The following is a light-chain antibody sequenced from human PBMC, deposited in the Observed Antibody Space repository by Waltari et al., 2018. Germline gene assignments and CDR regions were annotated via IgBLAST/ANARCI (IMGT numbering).Light chain of an antibody. CDR2: GND. J-gene: IGLJ2*01. Sequence: QSVLTQPPSVSAAPGQKVTIACSGSTPNIGNNYVSWYQQFPGAATKVLIYGNDKRATGIPDRFSGSKSGTSATLDITGLQTGDEADYYCGTWDNTLSAVFGGGTKVTVL. CDR1: TPNIGNNY. V-gene: IGLV1-51*02. CDR3: GTWDNTLSAV.